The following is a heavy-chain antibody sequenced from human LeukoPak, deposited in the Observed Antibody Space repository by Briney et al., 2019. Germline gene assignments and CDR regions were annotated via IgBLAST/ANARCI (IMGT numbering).Heavy chain of an antibody. CDR3: ARPRWGYYDSSGYNDAFDI. CDR1: GFTFSGSA. Sequence: GGSLRLSCAASGFTFSGSAMHWVRQASGKGLEWVGRIRSKANSYATAYAASVKGRFTISRDDSKNTASLQMNSLKTEDTAVYYCARPRWGYYDSSGYNDAFDIWGQGTMVTVSS. D-gene: IGHD3-22*01. V-gene: IGHV3-73*01. CDR2: IRSKANSYAT. J-gene: IGHJ3*02.